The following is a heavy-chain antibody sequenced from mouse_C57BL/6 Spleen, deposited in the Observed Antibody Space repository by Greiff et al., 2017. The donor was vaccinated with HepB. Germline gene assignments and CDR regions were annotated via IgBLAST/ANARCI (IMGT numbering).Heavy chain of an antibody. V-gene: IGHV1-64*01. CDR1: GYTFTSYW. D-gene: IGHD1-1*01. Sequence: QVQLQQPGAELVKPGASVKLSCKASGYTFTSYWMHWVKQRPGQGLEWIGMIHPNSGSTNYNEKFKSKATLTVDKSSSTAYMQLSSLTSEDSAVYYCAKVLHYYGSSYCFDYWGQGTTLTVSS. CDR3: AKVLHYYGSSYCFDY. CDR2: IHPNSGST. J-gene: IGHJ2*01.